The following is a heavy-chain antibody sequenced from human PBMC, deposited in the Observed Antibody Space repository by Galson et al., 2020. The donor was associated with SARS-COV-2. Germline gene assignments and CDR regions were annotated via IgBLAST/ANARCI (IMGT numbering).Heavy chain of an antibody. V-gene: IGHV3-30*04. CDR2: ISYDGSNK. CDR3: AREEDTAMVRFVEMMGGYYYYGMDV. J-gene: IGHJ6*02. Sequence: GGSLRLSCAASGFTFSSYAMHWVRQAPGQGLEWVAVISYDGSNKYYADSAKGRFTISRDNSKNTLYLQMNSLRAEDTAVYYCAREEDTAMVRFVEMMGGYYYYGMDVWGQGTTVTVSS. D-gene: IGHD5-18*01. CDR1: GFTFSSYA.